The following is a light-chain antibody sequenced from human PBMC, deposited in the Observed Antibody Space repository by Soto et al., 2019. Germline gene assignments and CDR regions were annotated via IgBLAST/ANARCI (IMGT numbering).Light chain of an antibody. CDR3: QSFDGTLGGYVV. Sequence: QSVLTQPPSVSGAPGQRVTISCTGSSSNIGARYDVHWYQQLPGTAPKLLIYGNSNRPSGVPDRFSGSKSGTSASLAITGLQAEDEADYYCQSFDGTLGGYVVFGGGTKLTVL. CDR1: SSNIGARYD. J-gene: IGLJ2*01. V-gene: IGLV1-40*01. CDR2: GNS.